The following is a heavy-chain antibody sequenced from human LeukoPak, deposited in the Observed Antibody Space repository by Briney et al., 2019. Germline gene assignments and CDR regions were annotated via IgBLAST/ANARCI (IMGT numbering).Heavy chain of an antibody. Sequence: GGSLRLSCAASGFTFSSYAMHWVRQAPGKGLEWVAVISYDGSNKYYADSVKGRFTISRDNSKNTLYLQMNSLRAEDTAVYYCARAKTTVVTPAYWGQGTLVTVSS. D-gene: IGHD4-23*01. CDR2: ISYDGSNK. CDR1: GFTFSSYA. CDR3: ARAKTTVVTPAY. J-gene: IGHJ4*02. V-gene: IGHV3-30-3*01.